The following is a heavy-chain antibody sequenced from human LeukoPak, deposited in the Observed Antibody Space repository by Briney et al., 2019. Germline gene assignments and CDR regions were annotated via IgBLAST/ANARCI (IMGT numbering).Heavy chain of an antibody. Sequence: ASVKVSCKVSGYTLTELSMHWVRQAPGKGLEWMGGFDPEDGETIYAQRFQGRVTMTEDTSTDTAYMELSSLRSEDTAVYYCATGGPAVVIDFDYWGQGTLVTVSS. J-gene: IGHJ4*02. CDR1: GYTLTELS. CDR2: FDPEDGET. D-gene: IGHD3-22*01. CDR3: ATGGPAVVIDFDY. V-gene: IGHV1-24*01.